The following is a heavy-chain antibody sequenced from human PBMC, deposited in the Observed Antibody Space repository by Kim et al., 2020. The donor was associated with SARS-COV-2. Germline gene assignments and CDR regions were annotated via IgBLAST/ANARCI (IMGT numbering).Heavy chain of an antibody. CDR2: ISSSGSTI. CDR3: ARASIVVVPAAMSYYYYGMDV. Sequence: GGSLRLSCAASGFTFSSYEMNWVRQAPGKGLEWVSYISSSGSTIYYADSVKGRITISRDNAKNSLYLQMNSLRAEDTAVYYCARASIVVVPAAMSYYYYGMDVWGQGTTVTVSS. V-gene: IGHV3-48*03. J-gene: IGHJ6*02. D-gene: IGHD2-2*01. CDR1: GFTFSSYE.